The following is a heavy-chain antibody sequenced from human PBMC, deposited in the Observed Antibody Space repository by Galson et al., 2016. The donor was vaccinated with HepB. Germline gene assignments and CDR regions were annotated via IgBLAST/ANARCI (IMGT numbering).Heavy chain of an antibody. J-gene: IGHJ6*02. CDR3: ARGRGVDV. Sequence: SLRLSCAASGFIFNSYSMNWVRQAPGKGLEWISYIWSSSNSMYYADSVKGRFTISRDNAKNSLYLQMNSLRGEDTAVYYCARGRGVDVWGQGTTVTVPS. V-gene: IGHV3-48*01. CDR2: IWSSSNSM. CDR1: GFIFNSYS.